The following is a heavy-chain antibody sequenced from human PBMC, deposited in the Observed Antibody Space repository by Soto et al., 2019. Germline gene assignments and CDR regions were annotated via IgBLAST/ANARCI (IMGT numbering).Heavy chain of an antibody. Sequence: GGSLRLSCAASGFTFSSYAMSWVRQAPGKGLEWVSAISGSGGSTYYADSVKGRFTISRDNSKNTLYLQMNSLRAEDTAVYYCSCTYYYIFTGEAHAFWGQRTLVTVSS. CDR1: GFTFSSYA. CDR2: ISGSGGST. CDR3: SCTYYYIFTGEAHAF. D-gene: IGHD3-9*01. V-gene: IGHV3-23*01. J-gene: IGHJ4*02.